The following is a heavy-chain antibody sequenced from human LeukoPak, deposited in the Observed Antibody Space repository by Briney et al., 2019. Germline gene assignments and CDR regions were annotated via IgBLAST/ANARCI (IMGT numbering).Heavy chain of an antibody. CDR2: NYYSGST. Sequence: SETLSLTCTVSGGSISSSSYYWGWIRQPPGKGLEWIGYNYYSGSTNYNPSLKSRVTISVDTSKNQFSLKLSSVTAADTAVYYCARDREFGYRGQGTLVTVSS. CDR3: ARDREFGY. J-gene: IGHJ4*02. V-gene: IGHV4-61*01. CDR1: GGSISSSSYY.